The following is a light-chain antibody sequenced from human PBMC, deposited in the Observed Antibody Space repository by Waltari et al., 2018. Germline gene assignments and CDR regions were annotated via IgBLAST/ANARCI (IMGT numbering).Light chain of an antibody. J-gene: IGLJ3*02. CDR1: SSDVGGYNS. CDR2: DVS. Sequence: QSALTQPASVSGSPGPSITISCTGTSSDVGGYNSVSWYQQHPGKAPKLIIYDVSNRPSGVSNRFSGSKSGNTASLTISGLQTEDEADYYCSSYTSSSTVVFGGGTKLTVL. CDR3: SSYTSSSTVV. V-gene: IGLV2-14*01.